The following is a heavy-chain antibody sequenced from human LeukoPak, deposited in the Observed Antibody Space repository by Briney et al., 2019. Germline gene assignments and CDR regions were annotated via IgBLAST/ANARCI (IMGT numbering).Heavy chain of an antibody. J-gene: IGHJ5*02. V-gene: IGHV4-39*01. CDR1: GGSISSSSYY. Sequence: SETLSLTCTASGGSISSSSYYWGWIRQPPGKGLEWIGSICYSRSTYYNPSLKSRVTISVDTSKNQFSLKLSSVTAADTAVYYCARHVLIVVVPAAIYNWFDPWGQGTLVTVSS. D-gene: IGHD2-2*01. CDR3: ARHVLIVVVPAAIYNWFDP. CDR2: ICYSRST.